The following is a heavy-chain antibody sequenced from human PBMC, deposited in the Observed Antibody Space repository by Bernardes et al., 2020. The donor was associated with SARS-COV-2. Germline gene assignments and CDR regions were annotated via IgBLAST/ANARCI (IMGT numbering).Heavy chain of an antibody. CDR3: ATTQEGYFDY. V-gene: IGHV3-23*01. Sequence: GGSLRLSCAASAFTFSTYYMSWVRQAPGKGLEWVSTISDSGGGTSYADSVKGRFTISRDNSKNTLYLQMNSLTAEDTAVYYCATTQEGYFDYWGQGTLVIVSS. J-gene: IGHJ4*02. CDR2: ISDSGGGT. CDR1: AFTFSTYY.